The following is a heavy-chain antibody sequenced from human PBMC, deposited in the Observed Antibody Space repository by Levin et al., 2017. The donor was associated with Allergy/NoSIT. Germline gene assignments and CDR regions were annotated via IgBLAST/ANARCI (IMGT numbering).Heavy chain of an antibody. J-gene: IGHJ4*02. CDR3: ARELTWGDGGY. CDR2: ISYDGSNK. Sequence: PGGSLRLSCAASGFTFSSYAMHWVRQAPGKGLEWVAVISYDGSNKYYADSVKGRFTISRDNSKNTLYLQMNSLRAEDTAVYYCARELTWGDGGYWGQGTLVTVSS. CDR1: GFTFSSYA. D-gene: IGHD3-16*01. V-gene: IGHV3-30-3*01.